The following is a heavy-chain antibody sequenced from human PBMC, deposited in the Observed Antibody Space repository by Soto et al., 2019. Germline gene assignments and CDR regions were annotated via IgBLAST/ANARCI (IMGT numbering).Heavy chain of an antibody. CDR2: IYHAGSV. Sequence: SETLSLTCAVSGYSIASGYYWAWIRQSPGKGLEWIGSIYHAGSVYYNPSLNSRVAVSLDTSKNHFSLKLTSVTAADTAVYYCARTFDYYGMDGWGQGTTVTVS. CDR1: GYSIASGYY. J-gene: IGHJ6*02. CDR3: ARTFDYYGMDG. V-gene: IGHV4-38-2*01.